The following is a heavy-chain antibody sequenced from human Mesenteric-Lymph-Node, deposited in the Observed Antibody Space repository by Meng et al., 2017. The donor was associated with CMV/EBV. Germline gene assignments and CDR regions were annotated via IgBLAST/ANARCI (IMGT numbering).Heavy chain of an antibody. CDR2: IYYSGST. Sequence: SETLSLTCTVSGGSFSNYYWSWIRQPPGRGLEWIGSIYYSGSTYYNPSLKSRVTISVDTSKNQFSLKLSSVTAADTAVYYCARTPRGATTNLDYWGQGTLVTVSS. V-gene: IGHV4-59*12. CDR3: ARTPRGATTNLDY. D-gene: IGHD1-26*01. CDR1: GGSFSNYY. J-gene: IGHJ4*02.